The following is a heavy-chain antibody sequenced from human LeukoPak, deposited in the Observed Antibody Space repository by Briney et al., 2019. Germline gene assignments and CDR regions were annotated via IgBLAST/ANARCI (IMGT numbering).Heavy chain of an antibody. CDR3: AKDLETINPTMD. V-gene: IGHV3-23*01. D-gene: IGHD3-10*01. J-gene: IGHJ4*02. CDR2: ISGSGGST. CDR1: GFTFSSYA. Sequence: PGGSLRLSCAASGFTFSSYAMSWVRQAPGKGLEWVSAISGSGGSTFYADAVKGRFTISRDNSKDTLYLQMNSLRAEDTAVYYCAKDLETINPTMDWGQGTLVTVSS.